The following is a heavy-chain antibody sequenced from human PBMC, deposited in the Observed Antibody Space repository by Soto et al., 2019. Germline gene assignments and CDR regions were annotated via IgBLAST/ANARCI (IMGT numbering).Heavy chain of an antibody. CDR1: GVSISPSH. Sequence: QVQLQESGPGLVKPSEILSLTCTVSGVSISPSHWSWIRQSPGKGLEYIGYIHYTGTTDYNPSLKCRVTMSVDTSKNQFSLKLSSVTEADTAVYYCARGGWSLDLWGQGTLVTVSS. J-gene: IGHJ5*02. CDR2: IHYTGTT. V-gene: IGHV4-59*01. D-gene: IGHD2-15*01. CDR3: ARGGWSLDL.